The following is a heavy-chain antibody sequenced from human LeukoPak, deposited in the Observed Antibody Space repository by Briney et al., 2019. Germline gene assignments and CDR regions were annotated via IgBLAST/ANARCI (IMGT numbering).Heavy chain of an antibody. D-gene: IGHD2-21*01. V-gene: IGHV3-33*06. CDR3: AKDGNCGGECYGWFDP. J-gene: IGHJ5*02. CDR1: GFMFSRSD. CDR2: IWHDRSDTYGSNK. Sequence: GWSLRLSCAASGFMFSRSDIHWVRQAPGKGLEWVAVIWHDRSDTYGSNKYYADSVKGRFTISRDNSKNTVYLQMNSLRVEDTAVYYCAKDGNCGGECYGWFDPWGQGALVTVSS.